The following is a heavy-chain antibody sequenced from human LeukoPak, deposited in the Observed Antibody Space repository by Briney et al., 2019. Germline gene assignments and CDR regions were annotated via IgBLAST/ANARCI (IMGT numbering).Heavy chain of an antibody. CDR3: ARRRAPYRGYGL. V-gene: IGHV4-59*08. Sequence: SETLSLTCTVSGGSISSYYWSWIRQPPGKGLEWIGYIYYSGSTNYNPSLKSRVTISVDTSKNQFSLKLSSVTAADTAVYYCARRRAPYRGYGLWGQGTLVTVSS. CDR1: GGSISSYY. CDR2: IYYSGST. D-gene: IGHD5-12*01. J-gene: IGHJ4*02.